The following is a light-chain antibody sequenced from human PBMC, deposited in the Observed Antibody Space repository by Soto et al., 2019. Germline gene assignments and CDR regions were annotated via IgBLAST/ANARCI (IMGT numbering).Light chain of an antibody. V-gene: IGKV3-15*01. CDR2: GAT. CDR1: QSISSN. J-gene: IGKJ1*01. Sequence: EIVLTQSPATLSVSPGESATLSCRASQSISSNLVWYQQKPGQPPRLLIYGATTRATGIPARFSGSGSGTEFTLTISSLQSEDLAVYYCQQYNNWPLMFGQGTKVDIK. CDR3: QQYNNWPLM.